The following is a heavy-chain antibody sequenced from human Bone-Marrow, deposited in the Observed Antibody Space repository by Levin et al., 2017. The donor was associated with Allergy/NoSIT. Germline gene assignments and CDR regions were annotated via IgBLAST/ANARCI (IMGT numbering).Heavy chain of an antibody. CDR3: VKDGYGSSSYYWFDP. Sequence: GGSLRLSCSASGFVFSACAMHWVRQAPGKGLEYVSTISSHGVTTHYADSVKGRFTISRDNSKNTLYLQMSSLRAEDTAVYYCVKDGYGSSSYYWFDPWGQGTLVTVSS. CDR1: GFVFSACA. CDR2: ISSHGVTT. D-gene: IGHD3-10*01. V-gene: IGHV3-64D*08. J-gene: IGHJ5*02.